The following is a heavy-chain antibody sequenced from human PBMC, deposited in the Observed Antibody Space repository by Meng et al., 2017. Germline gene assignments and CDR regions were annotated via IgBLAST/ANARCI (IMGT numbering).Heavy chain of an antibody. J-gene: IGHJ6*02. V-gene: IGHV1-18*01. D-gene: IGHD3-16*02. Sequence: ASVKVSCKASGYTFTSYGISWVRQAPGQGLEWMGWISAYNGNTNYAQKLQGRVTMTTDTSTSTAYMELRSLRSDDTAVYYCARDRPYYDYVWGSDRPRDPKDYYYYGMDVWGQGTTVTVSS. CDR2: ISAYNGNT. CDR3: ARDRPYYDYVWGSDRPRDPKDYYYYGMDV. CDR1: GYTFTSYG.